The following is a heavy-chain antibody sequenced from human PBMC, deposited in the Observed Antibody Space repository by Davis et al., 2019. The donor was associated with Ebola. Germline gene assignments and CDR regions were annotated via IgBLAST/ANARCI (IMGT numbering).Heavy chain of an antibody. Sequence: PGGSLRLSCAASGFTVSSNYMSWVRQAPGKGLEWVSVIYSGGSTYYADSVKGRFTISRDNSKNTLYLQMNSLRAEDTAVYYCARAIYYYYYGMDVWGKGTTVTVSS. CDR1: GFTVSSNY. CDR2: IYSGGST. CDR3: ARAIYYYYYGMDV. V-gene: IGHV3-66*01. J-gene: IGHJ6*04.